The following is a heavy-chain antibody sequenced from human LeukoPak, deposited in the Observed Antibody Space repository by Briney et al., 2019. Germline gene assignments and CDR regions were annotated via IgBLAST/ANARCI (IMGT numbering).Heavy chain of an antibody. Sequence: GGSLRLSCAASGFTLSNYAMHWVRQAPGKGLEWVTVISYLGTNKFYADSVKGRFTISRDNSNNTLYLQMNSLRSEDTAIYYCARSKGWSVNVPRIDYWGQGTLVTVSS. CDR2: ISYLGTNK. D-gene: IGHD2-15*01. J-gene: IGHJ4*02. CDR3: ARSKGWSVNVPRIDY. V-gene: IGHV3-30*01. CDR1: GFTLSNYA.